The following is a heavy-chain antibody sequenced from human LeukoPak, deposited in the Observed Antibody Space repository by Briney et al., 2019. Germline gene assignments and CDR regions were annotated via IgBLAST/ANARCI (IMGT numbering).Heavy chain of an antibody. Sequence: PGGSLRLSCAASGFSFSTYWMHWVRQAPGKGLMWLSRIRTDGGTTYYADSVKGRFTISRDNSKNTLYLQMNSLRAEDTAVYYCASTRAFDIWGQGTMVTVSS. J-gene: IGHJ3*02. CDR2: IRTDGGTT. CDR1: GFSFSTYW. CDR3: ASTRAFDI. V-gene: IGHV3-74*01. D-gene: IGHD1-1*01.